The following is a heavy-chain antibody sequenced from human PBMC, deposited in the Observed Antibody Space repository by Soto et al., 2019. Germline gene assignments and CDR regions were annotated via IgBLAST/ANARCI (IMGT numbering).Heavy chain of an antibody. D-gene: IGHD2-15*01. CDR1: GGTFSSYA. V-gene: IGHV1-69*01. J-gene: IGHJ5*02. CDR3: ARGEGGQSPGYNWFDP. Sequence: QVQLVQSGAEVKKPGSSVKVSCKASGGTFSSYAISWVRQAPGQGLEWMGGIIPIFGTANYAQKFQGRVTITADESTSTADMELRSLRSEDTAVYYCARGEGGQSPGYNWFDPWGQGTLVTVSS. CDR2: IIPIFGTA.